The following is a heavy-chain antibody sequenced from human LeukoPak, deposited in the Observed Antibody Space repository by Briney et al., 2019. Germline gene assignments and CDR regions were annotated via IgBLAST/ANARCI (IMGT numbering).Heavy chain of an antibody. CDR3: ARGGPRYCSGGSCFGWFDP. J-gene: IGHJ5*02. CDR2: TYYSGST. CDR1: GGSISSGGYY. V-gene: IGHV4-31*03. Sequence: SQTLSLTCTVSGGSISSGGYYWSWIRQHPGKGLEWIGYTYYSGSTYYNPSLKSRVTISVDTSKNQFSLKLSSVTAADTAVYYCARGGPRYCSGGSCFGWFDPWGQGTLSPSPQ. D-gene: IGHD2-15*01.